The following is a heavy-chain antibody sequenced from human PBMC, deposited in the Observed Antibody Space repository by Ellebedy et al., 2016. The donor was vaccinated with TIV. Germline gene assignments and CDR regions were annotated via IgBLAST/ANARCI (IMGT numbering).Heavy chain of an antibody. D-gene: IGHD3-9*01. CDR2: IDNIGGKT. V-gene: IGHV3-64D*06. Sequence: GESLKISXLASGFTFNNYATHWVRQAPGKGLEYVSGIDNIGGKTYYADSVKGRFSISRDNSKYTLYLQMNSLRAEDTAVYYCVKADRYYEILTGFLDYWGQGTLVTVSS. J-gene: IGHJ4*02. CDR1: GFTFNNYA. CDR3: VKADRYYEILTGFLDY.